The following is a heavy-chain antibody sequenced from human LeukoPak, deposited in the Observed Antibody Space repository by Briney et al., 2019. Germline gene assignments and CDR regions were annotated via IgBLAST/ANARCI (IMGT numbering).Heavy chain of an antibody. D-gene: IGHD3-22*01. CDR1: GFTFGDYA. Sequence: GGSLRLSCTASGFTFGDYAMSWVRQAPGQGLEWVGFIRSKAYGGTTEYAASVKGRFTISRDDSKSIAYLQMNSLKTEDTAVYYCTRDLLRDYYDSSGYYPFDYWGQGTLVTVSS. J-gene: IGHJ4*02. V-gene: IGHV3-49*04. CDR3: TRDLLRDYYDSSGYYPFDY. CDR2: IRSKAYGGTT.